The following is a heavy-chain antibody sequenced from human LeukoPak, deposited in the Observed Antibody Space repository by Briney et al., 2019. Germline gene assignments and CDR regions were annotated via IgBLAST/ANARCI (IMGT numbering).Heavy chain of an antibody. CDR2: IYSGGKT. CDR3: AKVHSSGWYASFDY. CDR1: GFTVSSNY. D-gene: IGHD6-19*01. Sequence: GGSLRLSCAASGFTVSSNYVSWVRQAPGKGLEWVSVIYSGGKTFYADSVKGRFTISRDNSKNTLYLQMNSLRAEDTAVYYCAKVHSSGWYASFDYWGQGTLVTVSS. V-gene: IGHV3-53*01. J-gene: IGHJ4*02.